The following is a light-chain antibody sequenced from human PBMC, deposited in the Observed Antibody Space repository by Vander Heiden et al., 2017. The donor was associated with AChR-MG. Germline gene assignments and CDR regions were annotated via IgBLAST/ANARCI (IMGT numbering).Light chain of an antibody. V-gene: IGLV3-1*01. Sequence: SYELTQPPSVSVSPGQTASITCSGDKLGDKYACWYQQNVGQSPLLVIYQDAKRPSGIPERFSGSNSENTATLTISGTQATDEADYYCQAWDSDTAVFGGGTKLTVL. CDR1: KLGDKY. CDR2: QDA. J-gene: IGLJ2*01. CDR3: QAWDSDTAV.